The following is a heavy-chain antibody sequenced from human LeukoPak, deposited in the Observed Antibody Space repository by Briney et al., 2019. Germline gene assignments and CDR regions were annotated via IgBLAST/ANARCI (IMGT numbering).Heavy chain of an antibody. CDR1: GFTFSNYL. Sequence: PGGSLRLSCAASGFTFSNYLMHWVRQAPGKGLVWVSRINSDGSTTTYADSVKGRFTISRDNAKNRLYLQMNSLRAEDAAVYYCARGYSGYRVDYWGQGTLVTVSS. CDR3: ARGYSGYRVDY. CDR2: INSDGSTT. D-gene: IGHD6-13*01. V-gene: IGHV3-74*01. J-gene: IGHJ4*02.